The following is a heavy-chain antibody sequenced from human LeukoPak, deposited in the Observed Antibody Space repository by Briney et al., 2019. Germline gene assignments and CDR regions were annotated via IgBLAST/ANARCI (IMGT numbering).Heavy chain of an antibody. CDR2: IKQDGSEK. J-gene: IGHJ4*02. Sequence: PGGSLRLSCAASGFTFSSYWMSWVRQAPGKGLEWVANIKQDGSEKYYVDSVKGRFTISRDNAKNSLYLQMNSLRAEDTAVYYCAKLSGYYYGSGSYDTNDYWGQGTLVTVSS. V-gene: IGHV3-7*01. D-gene: IGHD3-10*01. CDR1: GFTFSSYW. CDR3: AKLSGYYYGSGSYDTNDY.